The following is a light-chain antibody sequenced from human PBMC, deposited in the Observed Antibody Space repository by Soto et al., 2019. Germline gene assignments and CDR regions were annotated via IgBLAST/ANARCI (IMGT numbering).Light chain of an antibody. V-gene: IGLV4-69*01. CDR3: QTWGTGIHVV. J-gene: IGLJ2*01. CDR1: SGHSSYA. CDR2: VNSDGSH. Sequence: QPVLTQSPSASASLGASVKLTCTLSSGHSSYAIAWHQQQPEKGPRYLMKVNSDGSHSKGDGIPDRFSGSRSGAERYLTISSLQSEDEGDYYCQTWGTGIHVVFGGGTKVTVL.